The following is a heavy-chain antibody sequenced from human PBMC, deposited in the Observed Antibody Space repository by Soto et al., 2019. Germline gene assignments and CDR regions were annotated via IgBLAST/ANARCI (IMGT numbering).Heavy chain of an antibody. CDR1: GYIFTNYW. CDR3: ARANSSSWSHFDY. J-gene: IGHJ4*02. D-gene: IGHD6-13*01. Sequence: GESLKISCKGSGYIFTNYWIGWVRQMPGKGLEWMGIIYPGDSDTKYSPSFQGQVTISADMSISTAYLQWSSLKASDTVMFYCARANSSSWSHFDYWGQGTLVTVSS. CDR2: IYPGDSDT. V-gene: IGHV5-51*01.